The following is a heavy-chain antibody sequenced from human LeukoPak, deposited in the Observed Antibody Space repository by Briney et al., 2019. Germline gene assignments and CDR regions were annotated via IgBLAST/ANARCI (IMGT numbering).Heavy chain of an antibody. J-gene: IGHJ4*02. CDR2: IIPILGIA. Sequence: EASVKVSCKASGGTFSSYTIGGVERAPGQGLEGMGRIIPILGIANYAQKFQGRVTITADKSTSTAYMELSSLRSEDTAVYYCAREAGSYGLYYFDYWGQGTLVTVSS. V-gene: IGHV1-69*04. CDR3: AREAGSYGLYYFDY. D-gene: IGHD5-18*01. CDR1: GGTFSSYT.